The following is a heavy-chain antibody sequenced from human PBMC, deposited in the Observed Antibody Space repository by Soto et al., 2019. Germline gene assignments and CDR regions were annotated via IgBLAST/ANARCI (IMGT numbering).Heavy chain of an antibody. J-gene: IGHJ4*02. V-gene: IGHV1-18*01. CDR2: ISAYSGST. CDR1: GYTFTSYG. D-gene: IGHD6-13*01. Sequence: QVQLVQSGAEVKRPGASVKVSCKASGYTFTSYGISWVRQAPGQGLEWMGWISAYSGSTNHAQKLQGRGTMTTDTTTSTAYMELRSLRSDDTAVYYCARSIAAAVDFDYWGQGTLVTVSS. CDR3: ARSIAAAVDFDY.